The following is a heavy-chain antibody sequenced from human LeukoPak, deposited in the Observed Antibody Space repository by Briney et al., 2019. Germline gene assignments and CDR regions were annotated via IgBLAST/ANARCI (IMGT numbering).Heavy chain of an antibody. CDR2: IYYSGST. V-gene: IGHV4-30-4*08. CDR1: GGSISSGAYY. Sequence: SQTLSLTCTVPGGSISSGAYYWSWIRQPPGKGLEWIGYIYYSGSTYYNPSLKSRVTISVDTSKKQFSLKLSSVTAADTAVYYCARERQGYCGGDCYSYYFDYWGQGTLVTVSS. D-gene: IGHD2-21*01. CDR3: ARERQGYCGGDCYSYYFDY. J-gene: IGHJ4*02.